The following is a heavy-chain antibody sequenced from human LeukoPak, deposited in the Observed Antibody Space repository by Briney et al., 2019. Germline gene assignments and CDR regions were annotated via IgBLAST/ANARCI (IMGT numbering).Heavy chain of an antibody. V-gene: IGHV3-48*03. D-gene: IGHD3-10*02. J-gene: IGHJ6*04. CDR3: AELGITMIGGV. CDR2: ISGSGSNI. Sequence: GGSLRLSCAASGFTLSSYEMNWVRQAPGKGLEYISYISGSGSNIDYADSVKGRFAISRDNAKNLLYLQMNSLRVEDTAVYYCAELGITMIGGVWGKGTTVTISS. CDR1: GFTLSSYE.